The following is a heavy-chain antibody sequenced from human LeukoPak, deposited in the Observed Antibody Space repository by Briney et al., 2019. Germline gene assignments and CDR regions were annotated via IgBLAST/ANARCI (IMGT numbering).Heavy chain of an antibody. V-gene: IGHV3-48*03. D-gene: IGHD3-22*01. CDR3: ARLHYYDSSGYYLRTDDAFDI. CDR1: GFTFSSYE. Sequence: GGSLRLSCAASGFTFSSYEMNWVRQAPGKGLEWVSYINSSGNTIYYADSVKGRFTISRDNAKNSLYLQMNSLRDEDTVVYYCARLHYYDSSGYYLRTDDAFDIWGQGTMVTVSS. CDR2: INSSGNTI. J-gene: IGHJ3*02.